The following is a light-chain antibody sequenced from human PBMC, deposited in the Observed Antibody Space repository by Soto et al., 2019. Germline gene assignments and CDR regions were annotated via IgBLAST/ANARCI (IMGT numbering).Light chain of an antibody. J-gene: IGKJ3*01. CDR2: AAS. CDR1: QSISNY. V-gene: IGKV1-39*01. Sequence: DIQMTQSPSSLSASVGDRVTITCRASQSISNYLNWYQQKPGKAPKLLIYAASSLQSGVPSRFSGSGSGTDFTLTISSLQPEDFATYSCQQRYTNLFTFGPGTNVDI. CDR3: QQRYTNLFT.